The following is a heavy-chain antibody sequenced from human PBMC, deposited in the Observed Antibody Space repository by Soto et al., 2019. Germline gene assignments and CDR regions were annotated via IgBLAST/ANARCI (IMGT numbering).Heavy chain of an antibody. CDR3: ARQTDSYYTFDAFDI. J-gene: IGHJ3*02. CDR1: GGSISSSSYF. V-gene: IGHV4-39*01. Sequence: SETLSLTCAVSGGSISSSSYFWGWIRQPPGMGLEWIGNFYYSGSTYYNPSLESRVTISVDTSKNQFSLKLSSVTAADTAVYYCARQTDSYYTFDAFDIWGQGTMVTVSS. CDR2: FYYSGST. D-gene: IGHD3-22*01.